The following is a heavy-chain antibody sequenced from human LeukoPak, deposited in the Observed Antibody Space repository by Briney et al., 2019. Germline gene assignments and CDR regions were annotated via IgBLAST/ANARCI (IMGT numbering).Heavy chain of an antibody. D-gene: IGHD2-2*01. CDR1: GGSFSGYY. V-gene: IGHV4-34*01. CDR2: INHSGST. J-gene: IGHJ5*02. CDR3: ARGGFVVVPAAPRRAYNWFDP. Sequence: PSETLSLTCAVYGGSFSGYYWSWIRQPPGKGLEWIGEINHSGSTNYNPSLKSRVTISVDTSKNQFSLKLSSVTAADTAVYYCARGGFVVVPAAPRRAYNWFDPWGLGSLVTVSS.